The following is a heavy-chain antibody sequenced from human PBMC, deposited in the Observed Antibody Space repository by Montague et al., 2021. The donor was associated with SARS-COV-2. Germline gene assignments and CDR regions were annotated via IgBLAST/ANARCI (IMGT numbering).Heavy chain of an antibody. J-gene: IGHJ6*03. Sequence: SETLSLTCAVYGGSFSGYYWSWIRQPPGTGLEWIGEINHSGSTNYNPSLKSRVTISMDTSKNQFSLKLSSVTAADTAVYYCARGVRQLGVRYYYYYIDVWGKGTTVTVSS. V-gene: IGHV4-34*01. CDR2: INHSGST. D-gene: IGHD6-6*01. CDR1: GGSFSGYY. CDR3: ARGVRQLGVRYYYYYIDV.